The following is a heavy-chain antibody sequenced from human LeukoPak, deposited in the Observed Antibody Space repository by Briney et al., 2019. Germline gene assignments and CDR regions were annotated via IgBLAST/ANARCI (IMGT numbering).Heavy chain of an antibody. CDR3: ARHKLLYYYDSSGYYYDY. Sequence: PSETLSLTCTVSGGSISSPNYYWGWVRQPPGKGLEWIGIIYYSGSTYYNPSLKSRVTISVDTSKNQFSLNLSSVTAADTAVYYCARHKLLYYYDSSGYYYDYWGQGTLVTVSS. CDR2: IYYSGST. D-gene: IGHD3-22*01. V-gene: IGHV4-39*01. J-gene: IGHJ4*02. CDR1: GGSISSPNYY.